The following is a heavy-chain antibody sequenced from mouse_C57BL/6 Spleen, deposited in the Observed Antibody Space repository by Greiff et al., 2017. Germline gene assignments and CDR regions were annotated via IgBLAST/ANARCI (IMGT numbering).Heavy chain of an antibody. J-gene: IGHJ4*01. V-gene: IGHV1-9*01. CDR2: ILPGSGST. CDR1: GYTFTSYG. Sequence: QVQLQQSGAELARPGASVKLSCKASGYTFTSYGISWVKQRTGHGLEWIGEILPGSGSTNYNEKFKGKATFTADTSSNTAYMQLSSLTTEDSAIYYCARGGSSSYAMDYWGQGTSVTVSS. CDR3: ARGGSSSYAMDY. D-gene: IGHD1-1*01.